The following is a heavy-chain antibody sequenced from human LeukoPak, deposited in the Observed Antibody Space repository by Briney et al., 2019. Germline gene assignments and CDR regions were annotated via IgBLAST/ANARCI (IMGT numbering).Heavy chain of an antibody. J-gene: IGHJ4*02. CDR1: GFTFSSYA. Sequence: TGGSLRLSCAASGFTFSSYAMHWVRQAPGKGLEWVSSITAGGTSTYYTDSVKSRFTISRDDSKNTLYLQMNSLRAEDRAVYYCAKAPGRSCSGGRCYHFAYWGQRTLVTVSS. CDR3: AKAPGRSCSGGRCYHFAY. D-gene: IGHD2-15*01. CDR2: ITAGGTST. V-gene: IGHV3-23*01.